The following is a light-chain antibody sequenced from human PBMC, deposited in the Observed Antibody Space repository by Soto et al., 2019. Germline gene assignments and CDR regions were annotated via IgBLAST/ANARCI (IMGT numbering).Light chain of an antibody. CDR3: YQYCSSPST. V-gene: IGKV3-20*01. J-gene: IGKJ1*01. CDR2: GAS. CDR1: QSVSSNF. Sequence: EIVLTQSPGTLSLSPGERAALSCRASQSVSSNFLAWYQQKPGQAPRLLIYGASNRATGIPDRFSGSGSGTDFTLNISRLEPEDFAVYYCYQYCSSPSTFGQGSKVDIK.